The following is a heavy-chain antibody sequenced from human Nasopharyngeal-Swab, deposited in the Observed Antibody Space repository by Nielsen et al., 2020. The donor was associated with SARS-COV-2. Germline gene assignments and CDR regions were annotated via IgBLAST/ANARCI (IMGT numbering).Heavy chain of an antibody. V-gene: IGHV3-20*01. CDR2: INWIGGSA. Sequence: GESLKISCAASGFTFDDYAMSWVRQVPGKGLEWVANINWIGGSADYSDAVKGRFTISRDNAKNSLYSQMNSLRAEDTAIYHCARQTIYSFGWFDSWGQGNLVTVSS. D-gene: IGHD3-3*01. CDR3: ARQTIYSFGWFDS. CDR1: GFTFDDYA. J-gene: IGHJ5*01.